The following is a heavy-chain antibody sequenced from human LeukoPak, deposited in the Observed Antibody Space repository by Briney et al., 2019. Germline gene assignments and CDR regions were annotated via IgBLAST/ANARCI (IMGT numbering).Heavy chain of an antibody. CDR3: ASEDVEYSSSSYFDY. CDR2: IIPIFGTA. CDR1: GGTFSSYA. V-gene: IGHV1-69*05. J-gene: IGHJ4*02. D-gene: IGHD6-6*01. Sequence: PRASVKVSCKASGGTFSSYAISWVRPAPGQGLEWMGRIIPIFGTANYAQKFQGRVTITTDESTSSAYMELSSLRSEDTAVYYCASEDVEYSSSSYFDYWGQGTLVTVSS.